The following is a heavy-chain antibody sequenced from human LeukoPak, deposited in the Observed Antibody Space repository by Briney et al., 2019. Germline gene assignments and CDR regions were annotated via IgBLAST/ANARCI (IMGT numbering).Heavy chain of an antibody. CDR3: ARTANYYYYYMDV. CDR1: GYSISSSYY. J-gene: IGHJ6*03. V-gene: IGHV4-38-2*02. CDR2: IYYSGST. Sequence: PSETLSLTCTVSGYSISSSYYWGWIRQTPGKGLEWIGNIYYSGSTYYNPSLKSRVTVSVDTSKNQFSLKLSSVTAADTAVYYCARTANYYYYYMDVWGKGTTVIVSS.